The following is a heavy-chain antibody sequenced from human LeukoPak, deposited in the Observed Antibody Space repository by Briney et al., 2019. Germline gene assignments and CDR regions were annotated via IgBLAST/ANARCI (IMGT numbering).Heavy chain of an antibody. CDR2: INTGKGNT. J-gene: IGHJ1*01. Sequence: GASVKVSCKASGYTFTDYAMHWVRQAPGERLEWMGWINTGKGNTKYSQKFQGRVTITADESASTAYMELSSLRSEDTAVYYCARDSSDIRSLIAHWGQGTLVTVSS. V-gene: IGHV1-3*04. CDR3: ARDSSDIRSLIAH. CDR1: GYTFTDYA. D-gene: IGHD2-15*01.